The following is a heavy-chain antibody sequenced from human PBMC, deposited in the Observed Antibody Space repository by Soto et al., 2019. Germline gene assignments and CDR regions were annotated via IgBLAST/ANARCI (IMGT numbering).Heavy chain of an antibody. V-gene: IGHV3-74*02. J-gene: IGHJ4*02. D-gene: IGHD3-16*01. CDR3: TRGYSNDYRLDY. CDR1: GFTFSTYW. Sequence: VQLVESGGGLVQPGGSLRLSCAASGFTFSTYWMHWVRQTPGKGLVWVSRINSDGTSTTYADSVKGRFTISRDNAKNTLYLQMNSLRAEDTAVYYCTRGYSNDYRLDYWGQGTLVAVSS. CDR2: INSDGTST.